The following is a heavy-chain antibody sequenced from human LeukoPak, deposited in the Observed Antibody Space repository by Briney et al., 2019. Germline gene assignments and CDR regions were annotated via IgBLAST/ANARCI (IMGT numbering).Heavy chain of an antibody. J-gene: IGHJ6*03. Sequence: GGSLRLSCPASGFTFNNYWMHWVRQAPGKGLVWVSRINSDGSTSYADSVKGRFTISRDNAKNTLYLQMSSLRAEDTAVYYCARETFSSFSMDVWGKGTTVTVSS. CDR3: ARETFSSFSMDV. D-gene: IGHD2-15*01. V-gene: IGHV3-74*01. CDR2: INSDGST. CDR1: GFTFNNYW.